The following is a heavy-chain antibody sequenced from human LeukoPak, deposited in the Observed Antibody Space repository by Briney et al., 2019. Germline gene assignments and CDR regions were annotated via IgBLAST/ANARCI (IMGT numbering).Heavy chain of an antibody. CDR2: INHSGSP. V-gene: IGHV4-34*01. D-gene: IGHD4-11*01. Sequence: PSETLSLTCAVFGGSFSGFYWSWIRQSPGKGLEWIGEINHSGSPDYNPSLKSRVTISVDTSKNQFSPKLTSVTAADTAVYYCTRGSREDYPATDYWGQGTLVTVSS. CDR1: GGSFSGFY. J-gene: IGHJ4*02. CDR3: TRGSREDYPATDY.